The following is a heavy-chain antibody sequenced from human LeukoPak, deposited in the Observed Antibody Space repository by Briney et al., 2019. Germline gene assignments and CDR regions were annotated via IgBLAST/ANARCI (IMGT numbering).Heavy chain of an antibody. CDR3: AKAAGYSTIYWFDP. CDR2: IYYSGIS. V-gene: IGHV4-59*01. CDR1: GGSIRSSH. Sequence: PSETLSLTCTVSGGSIRSSHWSWIRQPPGKGLEFIGYIYYSGISNYNPSLKSRVTMSVDTSNNQFSLKLNSVTAADTAVYYCAKAAGYSTIYWFDPWGQGTLVTVSS. J-gene: IGHJ5*02. D-gene: IGHD6-13*01.